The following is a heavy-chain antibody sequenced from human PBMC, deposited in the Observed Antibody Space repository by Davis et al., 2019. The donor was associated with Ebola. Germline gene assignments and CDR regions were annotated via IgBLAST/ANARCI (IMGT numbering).Heavy chain of an antibody. CDR1: GYSFTSYG. CDR3: ARDSGSGTFGGPDAFDV. V-gene: IGHV1-18*01. Sequence: AASVKVSCKASGYSFTSYGISWVRQAPGQGLEWMGWISAYNGNTNYAQKFQGRVTITRDTSASTAYMELSRLRSEDTAVYYCARDSGSGTFGGPDAFDVWGQGTMVTVSS. D-gene: IGHD3-10*01. CDR2: ISAYNGNT. J-gene: IGHJ3*01.